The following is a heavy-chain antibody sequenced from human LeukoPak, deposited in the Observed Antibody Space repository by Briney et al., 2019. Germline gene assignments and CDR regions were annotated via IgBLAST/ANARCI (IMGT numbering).Heavy chain of an antibody. CDR2: IYTNGGT. CDR1: GGTFSGYY. V-gene: IGHV4-59*10. CDR3: ASSRWPRDANFDY. J-gene: IGHJ4*02. D-gene: IGHD6-13*01. Sequence: SETLSLTCAVYGGTFSGYYWNWIRQPAGKGLEWIGRIYTNGGTNYNPSLKSRVIISIDTSTNQVSLKLSSVTAADTAVYYCASSRWPRDANFDYWGQGTLVTVSS.